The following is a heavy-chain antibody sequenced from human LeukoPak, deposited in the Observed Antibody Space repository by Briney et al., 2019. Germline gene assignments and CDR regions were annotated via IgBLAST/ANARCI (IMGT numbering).Heavy chain of an antibody. Sequence: QPGGSLRLSCVASGFTFSSYQRNWVRQAPGKGLEWVSYISNSGSAIYYADSVRGRFTISRDNAKNSLDLQMNSLRVEDTALYYCAREWHYGTPSDYWGQGTLVTVSS. CDR1: GFTFSSYQ. CDR2: ISNSGSAI. V-gene: IGHV3-48*03. J-gene: IGHJ4*02. CDR3: AREWHYGTPSDY. D-gene: IGHD4-17*01.